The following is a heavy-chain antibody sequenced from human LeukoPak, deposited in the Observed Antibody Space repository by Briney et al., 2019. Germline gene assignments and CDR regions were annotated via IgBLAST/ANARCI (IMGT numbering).Heavy chain of an antibody. CDR1: GFTVSDNY. Sequence: PGGSLRLSCAASGFTVSDNYMSWVRQAPGKGLEWVSVIYSGGTTYYADSVKGRFTISRDNSKNTLYLQMNSLRTEDTAVYYCGRIAINANNGMDVWGQGTTVTVSS. J-gene: IGHJ6*02. CDR2: IYSGGTT. V-gene: IGHV3-66*01. CDR3: GRIAINANNGMDV. D-gene: IGHD1/OR15-1a*01.